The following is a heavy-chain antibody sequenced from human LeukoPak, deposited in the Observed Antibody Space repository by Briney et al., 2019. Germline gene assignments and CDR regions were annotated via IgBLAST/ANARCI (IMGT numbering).Heavy chain of an antibody. CDR3: AKEVWYYYDSSGYVDY. CDR1: GFTFSSYA. CDR2: ISGSGGST. Sequence: GGSLRLSCAASGFTFSSYAMSWVRQAPGKGLEWVSAISGSGGSTYYADSVKGRFTISRDNSKNTLYLQMNSLRAEDTAVYYCAKEVWYYYDSSGYVDYWGQGTLVTVSS. D-gene: IGHD3-22*01. V-gene: IGHV3-23*01. J-gene: IGHJ4*02.